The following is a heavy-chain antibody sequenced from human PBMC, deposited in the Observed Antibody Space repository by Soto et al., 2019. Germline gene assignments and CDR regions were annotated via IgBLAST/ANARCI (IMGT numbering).Heavy chain of an antibody. CDR1: GFTFSSYA. CDR3: AKASDILTGYPPNYYYCMDV. J-gene: IGHJ6*03. V-gene: IGHV3-23*01. Sequence: GGSLRLSCAASGFTFSSYAMSWVRQAPGKGLEWVSAISGSGGSTYYADSVKGRFTISRDNSKNTLYLQMNSLRAEDTAVYYCAKASDILTGYPPNYYYCMDVWGKGTTVT. D-gene: IGHD3-9*01. CDR2: ISGSGGST.